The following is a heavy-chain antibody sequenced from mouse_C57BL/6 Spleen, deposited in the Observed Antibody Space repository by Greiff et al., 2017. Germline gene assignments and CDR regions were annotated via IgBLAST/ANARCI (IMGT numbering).Heavy chain of an antibody. V-gene: IGHV14-4*01. J-gene: IGHJ3*01. D-gene: IGHD2-3*01. CDR2: IDPENGDT. CDR1: GFNIKDDY. Sequence: EVQLQQSGAEPVRPGASVKLSCTASGFNIKDDYMHWVKQRPEQGLEWIGWIDPENGDTEYASKFQGKATITADTSSNTAYLQLSSLTSEDTAVYYCTIHPVYDGYYEAYWGQGTLVTVSA. CDR3: TIHPVYDGYYEAY.